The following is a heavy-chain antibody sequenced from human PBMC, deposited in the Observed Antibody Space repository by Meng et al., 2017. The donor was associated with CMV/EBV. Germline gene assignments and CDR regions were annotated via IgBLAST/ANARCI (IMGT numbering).Heavy chain of an antibody. V-gene: IGHV4-39*07. CDR2: IYYSGST. CDR1: GGPSSSSSYD. D-gene: IGHD4-23*01. Sequence: QLVLQEGGPGSVKPSETLALTCIGSGGPSSSSSYDWGWIRQPPGKGLEWIGSIYYSGSTYYNPSLKSRVTISVDTSKNQFSLKLRSVTAADTAVYYCARDPSLRWIDYWGQGTLVTVSS. J-gene: IGHJ4*02. CDR3: ARDPSLRWIDY.